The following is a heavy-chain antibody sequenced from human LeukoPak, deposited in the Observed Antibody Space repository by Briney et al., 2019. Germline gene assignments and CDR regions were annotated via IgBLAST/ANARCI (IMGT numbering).Heavy chain of an antibody. Sequence: GGSLRLSCAASGFTVSSNYMSWVRQAPGKGLEWVSVIYSGGSTYYADSVKGRFTISRDNSKNTLYLQMNSLRAEDTAVYYCARHRSAQPWYFDLWGRGTLVTVSS. CDR2: IYSGGST. J-gene: IGHJ2*01. D-gene: IGHD5-18*01. CDR1: GFTVSSNY. CDR3: ARHRSAQPWYFDL. V-gene: IGHV3-53*01.